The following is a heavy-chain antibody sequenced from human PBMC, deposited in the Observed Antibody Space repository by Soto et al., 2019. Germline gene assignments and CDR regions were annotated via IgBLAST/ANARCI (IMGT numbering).Heavy chain of an antibody. J-gene: IGHJ6*01. V-gene: IGHV3-23*01. D-gene: IGHD3-10*01. CDR2: ISGSGNTR. Sequence: EVQLLESGGGLVQPGGSMRLSCEASGLTFSSHGMSWVRQAPGKGLEWVSAISGSGNTRHYADSVRGRFTVSRDNSKNTLYLQMDSLRVEDSAVYYCAKDPPISGTYELYHYHGMDVW. CDR3: AKDPPISGTYELYHYHGMDV. CDR1: GLTFSSHG.